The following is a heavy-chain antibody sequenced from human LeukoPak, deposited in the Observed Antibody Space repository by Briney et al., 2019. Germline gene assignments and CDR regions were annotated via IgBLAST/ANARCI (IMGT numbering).Heavy chain of an antibody. V-gene: IGHV3-48*03. Sequence: GGSLRLSCAASGFTFSSYEVSCVRQAPGKGLEWLSYSNSNGETTYYADSVKGRFTISRDNAKNSLYMQMNSLRAEDTAVYYCARQLGYSYGYAFDYWGQGTLVTVSS. D-gene: IGHD5-18*01. CDR2: SNSNGETT. CDR1: GFTFSSYE. CDR3: ARQLGYSYGYAFDY. J-gene: IGHJ4*02.